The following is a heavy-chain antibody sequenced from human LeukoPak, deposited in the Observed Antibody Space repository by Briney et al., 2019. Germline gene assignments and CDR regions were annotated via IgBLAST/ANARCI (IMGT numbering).Heavy chain of an antibody. J-gene: IGHJ4*02. CDR2: IYYSGST. CDR3: ARHPSGSYSYYFDY. Sequence: PSETLSLTCIVSGGSISSYFWSWIRQPPGKGLEWIGYIYYSGSTNYNPPLKSRVTISVDTSRNQFSLRLSSVTSADTAVYYCARHPSGSYSYYFDYWGQGTLVTVSS. CDR1: GGSISSYF. D-gene: IGHD1-26*01. V-gene: IGHV4-59*01.